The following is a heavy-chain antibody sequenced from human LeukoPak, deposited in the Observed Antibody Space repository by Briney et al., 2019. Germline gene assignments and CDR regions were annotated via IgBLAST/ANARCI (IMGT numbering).Heavy chain of an antibody. CDR1: GGSISSYY. Sequence: PSETLSLTCTVSGGSISSYYWSWIRQPPGKGLEWIGYIYYSGSTNYSPSLKSRLTISVDTSKNQFSLKLSSVTAADTAVYYCARTYGSSGLGYFDLWGRGNLVTVSS. D-gene: IGHD6-13*01. CDR3: ARTYGSSGLGYFDL. CDR2: IYYSGST. V-gene: IGHV4-59*01. J-gene: IGHJ2*01.